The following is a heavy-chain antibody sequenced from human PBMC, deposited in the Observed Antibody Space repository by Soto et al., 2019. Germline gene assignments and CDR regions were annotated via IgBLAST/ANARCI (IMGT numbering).Heavy chain of an antibody. D-gene: IGHD3-3*01. J-gene: IGHJ4*02. CDR1: GGSISSGCYY. Sequence: PSETLSLTCTVSGGSISSGCYYWSWIRQHPGKGLEWIGYIYYIGSTYYNPSLKSRVTISVDTSKNQFSLKLSSVTAADTAVYYCARENGASGLFDYLGQGTLVTVSS. V-gene: IGHV4-31*03. CDR2: IYYIGST. CDR3: ARENGASGLFDY.